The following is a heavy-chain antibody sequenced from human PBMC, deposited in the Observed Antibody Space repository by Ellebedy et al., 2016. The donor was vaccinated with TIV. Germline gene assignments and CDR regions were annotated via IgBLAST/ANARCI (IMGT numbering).Heavy chain of an antibody. D-gene: IGHD3/OR15-3a*01. CDR3: ARVGFLAWSYRD. J-gene: IGHJ4*02. Sequence: AASVKVSCKASGYTFTDYYIHWVRQPPGQGLEWMGWIYPHSGGTNDGQDFQGRVTMTSDTSIKTAYMELSRLRSDDTAVYYCARVGFLAWSYRDWGQGTLVSVSS. CDR1: GYTFTDYY. V-gene: IGHV1-2*02. CDR2: IYPHSGGT.